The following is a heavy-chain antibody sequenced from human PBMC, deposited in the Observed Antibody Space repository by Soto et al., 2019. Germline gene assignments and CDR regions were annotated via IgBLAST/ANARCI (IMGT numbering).Heavy chain of an antibody. CDR3: ARGGPEYSSSSNYYYYGMDV. CDR2: INAVNGNT. D-gene: IGHD6-6*01. CDR1: GYKLTSYA. V-gene: IGHV1-3*01. J-gene: IGHJ6*02. Sequence: VKVSCKAFGYKLTSYAMRWVLQAPGQTLEWMGWINAVNGNTKYSQKFQGRVTITRDTSASTAYMELSSLRSEDTAVYYCARGGPEYSSSSNYYYYGMDVWGQGTTVTVSS.